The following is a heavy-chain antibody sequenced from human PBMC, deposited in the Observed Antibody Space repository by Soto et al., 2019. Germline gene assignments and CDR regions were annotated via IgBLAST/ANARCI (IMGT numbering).Heavy chain of an antibody. CDR3: ARDLPYTSARNQGAFDI. CDR1: GYTFSDHG. J-gene: IGHJ3*02. V-gene: IGHV1-18*04. CDR2: ISAENGNT. D-gene: IGHD6-25*01. Sequence: QVQLVQSGGEVKKPGASVKVSCKASGYTFSDHGITWVRQAPGEGLEWMGWISAENGNTDYAVKFQDSVTLTTHTPTSIAYMEVGSLRSGHAAVSYCARDLPYTSARNQGAFDIRGRGTRVTVSP.